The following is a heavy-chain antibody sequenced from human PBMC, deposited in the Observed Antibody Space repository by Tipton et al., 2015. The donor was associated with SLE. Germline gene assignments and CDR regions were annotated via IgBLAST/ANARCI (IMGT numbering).Heavy chain of an antibody. CDR2: IYSGGNT. V-gene: IGHV3-53*05. D-gene: IGHD5-12*01. CDR3: ARVFGGYRPIYYFDL. CDR1: GFTFRSYA. J-gene: IGHJ2*01. Sequence: SLRLSCAASGFTFRSYAMTWVRQAPGKGLEWVSIIYSGGNTYYTGSVKGRFTISRDNSKNTLYLQMNSLTIEDTAVYYCARVFGGYRPIYYFDLWGRGTLVTVSS.